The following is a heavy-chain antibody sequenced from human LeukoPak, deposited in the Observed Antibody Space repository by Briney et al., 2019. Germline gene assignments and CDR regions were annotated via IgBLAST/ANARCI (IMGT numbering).Heavy chain of an antibody. J-gene: IGHJ4*02. Sequence: PSETLSLTCTVSGGSISSYYWDWIRQPAGKGLEWIGRIYSTGSTKYNPSLKSRVTMSVDMSKNQFSLRLRSVTAADTAVYYCARQIASAGTAGFDFWGQGALVTVSS. CDR1: GGSISSYY. CDR3: ARQIASAGTAGFDF. V-gene: IGHV4-4*07. CDR2: IYSTGST. D-gene: IGHD6-13*01.